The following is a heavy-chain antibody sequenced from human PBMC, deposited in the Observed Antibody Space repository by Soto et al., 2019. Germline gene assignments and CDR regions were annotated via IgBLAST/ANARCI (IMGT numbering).Heavy chain of an antibody. CDR3: ARVVNYDILTGIYYGMDV. Sequence: SETLSLTCTVSGGSLSSYYWSWIPQPPGKGLEWIGYIYYSGSTNYNPSLKSRVTISVDTSKNQFSLKLSSVTAADTAVYYCARVVNYDILTGIYYGMDVWGQGTTVTVSS. D-gene: IGHD3-9*01. CDR1: GGSLSSYY. CDR2: IYYSGST. J-gene: IGHJ6*02. V-gene: IGHV4-59*01.